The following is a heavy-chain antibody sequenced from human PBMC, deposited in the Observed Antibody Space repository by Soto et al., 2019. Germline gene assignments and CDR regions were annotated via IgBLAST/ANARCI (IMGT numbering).Heavy chain of an antibody. V-gene: IGHV3-15*01. CDR2: IKSKTDGGTT. D-gene: IGHD6-19*01. CDR1: GFTFSNAW. Sequence: VQLVESGGGLVKPGGSLRLSCAASGFTFSNAWMSWVRQPPGKGLEWVGRIKSKTDGGTTDYVAPVKGRFIISRDDSKNMVYLQMNSLNTEDTAMYYCTTGQVAGTRDYWGQGTLVTVSA. CDR3: TTGQVAGTRDY. J-gene: IGHJ4*02.